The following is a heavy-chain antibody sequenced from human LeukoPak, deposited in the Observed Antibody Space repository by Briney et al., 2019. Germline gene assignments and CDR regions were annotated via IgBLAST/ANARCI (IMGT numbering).Heavy chain of an antibody. CDR1: GYSFTSYW. Sequence: PGESLKISCKGSGYSFTSYWIGWVRQMPGKGLEWMGIIYPGDSDTRYSPSFQGQVTISSDKSISTAYLQWSSLKASDTAMYYCARRETSSYDSSAYYYFDYWGQGTLVTVSS. J-gene: IGHJ4*02. D-gene: IGHD3-22*01. V-gene: IGHV5-51*01. CDR2: IYPGDSDT. CDR3: ARRETSSYDSSAYYYFDY.